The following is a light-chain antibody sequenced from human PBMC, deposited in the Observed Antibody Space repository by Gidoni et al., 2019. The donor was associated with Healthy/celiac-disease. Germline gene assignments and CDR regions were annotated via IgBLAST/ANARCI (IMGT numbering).Light chain of an antibody. CDR2: RNN. V-gene: IGLV1-47*01. CDR1: SSNIGSNY. CDR3: AAWDDSLSGPVV. J-gene: IGLJ2*01. Sequence: QSVLTQPPSASGTPVPRVTISCSGSSSNIGSNYVYWYPQLPGTAPKLLIYRNNQRPSGVPDRFSGSKSGTSASLAISGRRSEDEADYYCAAWDDSLSGPVVFGGGTKLTVL.